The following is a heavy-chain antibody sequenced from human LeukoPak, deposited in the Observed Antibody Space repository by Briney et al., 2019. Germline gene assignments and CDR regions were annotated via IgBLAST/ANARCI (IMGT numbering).Heavy chain of an antibody. V-gene: IGHV4-4*07. D-gene: IGHD6-6*01. CDR3: ARDRGGIAAQSYYYYYMDV. CDR1: GGSISSYY. CDR2: IYTSGST. Sequence: SETLSLTCTVSGGSISSYYWSWIRQPAGKGLEWIGRIYTSGSTNYNPSLKGRVTMSVDTSKNQFSLKLSSVTAADTAVYYCARDRGGIAAQSYYYYYMDVWGKGTTVTVSS. J-gene: IGHJ6*03.